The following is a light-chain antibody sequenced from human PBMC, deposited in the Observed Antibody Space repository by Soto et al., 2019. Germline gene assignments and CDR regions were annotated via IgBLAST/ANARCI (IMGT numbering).Light chain of an antibody. CDR3: CSYASNSNWV. V-gene: IGLV2-23*02. Sequence: QSALTQPASVSGSPGQALTISCTGSSSDVGNYNLVSWYQQHPGKAPKLIISEVSKRPSGISNRFSGSKSGSTASLTISGLLAEDEADYYCCSYASNSNWVFGGGTQLTVL. J-gene: IGLJ3*02. CDR1: SSDVGNYNL. CDR2: EVS.